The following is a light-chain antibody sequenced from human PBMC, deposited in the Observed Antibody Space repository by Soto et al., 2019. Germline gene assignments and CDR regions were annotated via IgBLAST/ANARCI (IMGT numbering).Light chain of an antibody. Sequence: QSVLTQPPSVSGSPGQSVTISCTGTSSDVGSYNRVSWYQQPPGTAPKLMIYEVSNRPSGVPDRFSGSKSGNTASLTISGLQAEDDADYYCSSYTSSSFYVFGTGTKVTVL. V-gene: IGLV2-18*02. CDR2: EVS. J-gene: IGLJ1*01. CDR3: SSYTSSSFYV. CDR1: SSDVGSYNR.